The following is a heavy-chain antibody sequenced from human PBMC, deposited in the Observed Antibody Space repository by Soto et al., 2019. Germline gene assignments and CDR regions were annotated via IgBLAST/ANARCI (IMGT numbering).Heavy chain of an antibody. D-gene: IGHD2-2*01. CDR3: ASKYQLPDF. J-gene: IGHJ4*02. V-gene: IGHV3-48*01. CDR2: ISGSGGTI. Sequence: EVQLVESGGGLVQPGGSLRLSCAASGFTFSSYSMNWVRQAPGKGLEWVSYISGSGGTIYYADSVKGRFTISRDNAQNSLYLQMNSLRAEDTSVYFCASKYQLPDFWGQVTLVTVSS. CDR1: GFTFSSYS.